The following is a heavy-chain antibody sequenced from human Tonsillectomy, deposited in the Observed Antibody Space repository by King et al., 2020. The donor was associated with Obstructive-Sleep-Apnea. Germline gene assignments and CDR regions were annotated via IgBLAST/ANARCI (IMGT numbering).Heavy chain of an antibody. J-gene: IGHJ3*02. Sequence: VQLVESGGGLVQPGGSLRLSCAASGFTFSSYAMSWVRQAPGKGLEWVSAISGSGGSTYYADSVKGRFTITRDNSKNTLYLKMNSLRAEDTAVYYCANVLYGDLFHDAFDIWGQGKMVTVSS. CDR1: GFTFSSYA. D-gene: IGHD4-17*01. CDR2: ISGSGGST. CDR3: ANVLYGDLFHDAFDI. V-gene: IGHV3-23*04.